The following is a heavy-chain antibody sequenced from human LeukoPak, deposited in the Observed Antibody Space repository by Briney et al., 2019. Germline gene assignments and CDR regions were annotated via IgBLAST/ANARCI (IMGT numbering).Heavy chain of an antibody. CDR1: GLTFSTYG. Sequence: GGSLRLSCAASGLTFSTYGMHWVRQAPGKGLEWVAFIRYDGTNKYYADSVKGRFTISRDNPKNTLYLQMNSLRPEDTALYYCAKDLVVYCSSSSCPIDYWGQGTLVTVSS. D-gene: IGHD2-2*01. J-gene: IGHJ4*02. V-gene: IGHV3-30*02. CDR3: AKDLVVYCSSSSCPIDY. CDR2: IRYDGTNK.